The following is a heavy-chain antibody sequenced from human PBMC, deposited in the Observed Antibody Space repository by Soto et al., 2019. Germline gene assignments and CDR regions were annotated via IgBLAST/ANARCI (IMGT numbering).Heavy chain of an antibody. CDR2: VYYAGST. J-gene: IGHJ5*02. CDR3: ARGLRPNTTLRSGYDCSFDP. Sequence: PSETLSLTCTVSGASVRSGNDYWSWIRQTPGKGLEWIGYVYYAGSTNYNPALKSRLTISVDTPNNQFSLRLTSVTAADTAVYYCARGLRPNTTLRSGYDCSFDPWGQGTLVTVSS. V-gene: IGHV4-61*01. CDR1: GASVRSGNDY. D-gene: IGHD5-12*01.